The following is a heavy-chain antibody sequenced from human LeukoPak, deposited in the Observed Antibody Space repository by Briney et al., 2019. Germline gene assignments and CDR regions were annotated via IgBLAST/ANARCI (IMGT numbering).Heavy chain of an antibody. Sequence: SVKVSCKASGYTFTGYYMHWVRQAPGQGLEWMGGIIPIFGTANYAQKFQGRVTITADESTSTAYMELSSLRSEDTAVYYCARDGIAVAGTSWFDPWGQGTLVTVSS. CDR3: ARDGIAVAGTSWFDP. J-gene: IGHJ5*02. CDR1: GYTFTGYY. CDR2: IIPIFGTA. V-gene: IGHV1-69*13. D-gene: IGHD6-19*01.